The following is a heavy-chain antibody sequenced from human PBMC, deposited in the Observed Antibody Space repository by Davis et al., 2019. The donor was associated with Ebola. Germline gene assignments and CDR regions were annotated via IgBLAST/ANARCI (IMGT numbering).Heavy chain of an antibody. Sequence: LRLSCAASGFTFSSYGMHWVRQPPGKGLEWIGEIYHSGSTYYNPSLKSRVTISVDTSKNQFSLKLSSVTAADTAVYYCARVTGRITIFGVVTNWFDPWGQGTLVTVSS. J-gene: IGHJ5*02. CDR1: GFTFSSYG. V-gene: IGHV4-34*09. CDR3: ARVTGRITIFGVVTNWFDP. D-gene: IGHD3-3*01. CDR2: IYHSGST.